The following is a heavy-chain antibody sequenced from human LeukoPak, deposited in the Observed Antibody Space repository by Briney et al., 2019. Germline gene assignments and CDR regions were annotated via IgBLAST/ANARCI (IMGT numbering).Heavy chain of an antibody. J-gene: IGHJ4*02. CDR3: ARDSPRGQLGFDY. CDR2: IYSGGST. D-gene: IGHD6-6*01. Sequence: GGSLRLSCAASGSTVSSNYMSWVRQAPGKGLEWVSVIYSGGSTYYADSVKGRFTISRDNSKNTLYLQMNSLRAEDTAAYYCARDSPRGQLGFDYWGQGTLVTVSS. CDR1: GSTVSSNY. V-gene: IGHV3-66*01.